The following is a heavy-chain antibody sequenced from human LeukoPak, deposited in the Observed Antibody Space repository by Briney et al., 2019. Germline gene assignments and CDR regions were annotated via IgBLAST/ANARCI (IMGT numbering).Heavy chain of an antibody. CDR3: ASGRFLEWLLDY. Sequence: SETLSLTCTVSGGSISSGGYYWSWIRQPPGKGLEWIGYIYHSGSTYYNPSLKSRVTISVDRSKNQFSLKLSSVTAADMAVYYCASGRFLEWLLDYWGQGTLVTVSS. D-gene: IGHD3-3*01. V-gene: IGHV4-30-2*01. CDR1: GGSISSGGYY. J-gene: IGHJ4*02. CDR2: IYHSGST.